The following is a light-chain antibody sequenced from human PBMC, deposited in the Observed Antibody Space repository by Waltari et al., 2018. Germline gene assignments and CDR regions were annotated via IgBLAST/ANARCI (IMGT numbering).Light chain of an antibody. CDR1: SLRRYY. V-gene: IGLV3-19*01. CDR2: GPG. Sequence: SSDLTQAPSVSVALGQTVRITCQGDSLRRYYASWYQQRPGQAPILVLYGPGNRPPGIPDRFSGSTSGNTASLTITGAQAEDEADYYCHSRETFSTRLFGGGARLTV. CDR3: HSRETFSTRL. J-gene: IGLJ2*01.